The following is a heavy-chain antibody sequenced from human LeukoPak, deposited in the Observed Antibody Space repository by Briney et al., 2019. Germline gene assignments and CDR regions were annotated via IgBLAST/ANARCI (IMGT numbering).Heavy chain of an antibody. Sequence: PGRTLRLSCAASEFTFSSYAMHWVRQAPGKGLEWVALIPYDGSNKYYADSVKGRFTVSRDNSKNTLYLQMNSLRAEDTAVYYCVRGAYSSSWLNFDYWGQGTLVTVSS. V-gene: IGHV3-30*04. CDR2: IPYDGSNK. CDR3: VRGAYSSSWLNFDY. J-gene: IGHJ4*02. D-gene: IGHD6-13*01. CDR1: EFTFSSYA.